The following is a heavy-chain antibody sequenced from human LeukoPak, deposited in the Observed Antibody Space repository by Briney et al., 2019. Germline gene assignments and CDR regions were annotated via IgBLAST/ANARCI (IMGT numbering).Heavy chain of an antibody. D-gene: IGHD5-12*01. CDR2: INPNSGGT. Sequence: GASVKVSCKASEYTFTDYYLHWVRQAPGEGLEWMGWINPNSGGTNTAQKFQGRVTMTSDTSVSTAYMELSSLRSDDTAVYYCARFDTVAPVRPYDIWGQGTKVTVSS. J-gene: IGHJ3*02. V-gene: IGHV1-2*02. CDR3: ARFDTVAPVRPYDI. CDR1: EYTFTDYY.